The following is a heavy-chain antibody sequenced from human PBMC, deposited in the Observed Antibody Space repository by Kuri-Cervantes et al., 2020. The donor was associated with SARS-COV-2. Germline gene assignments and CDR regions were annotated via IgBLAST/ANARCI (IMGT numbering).Heavy chain of an antibody. Sequence: GESLKISCAASGFTFSSYGMHWVRQAPGKGLEWVAFIRYDGSYKYYADSVKGRFTISRDNSKNTLYLQMNSLRAEDTAVYYCARGQGGSYYGSFDYWGQGTLVTVSS. D-gene: IGHD1-26*01. CDR3: ARGQGGSYYGSFDY. J-gene: IGHJ4*02. CDR1: GFTFSSYG. CDR2: IRYDGSYK. V-gene: IGHV3-30*02.